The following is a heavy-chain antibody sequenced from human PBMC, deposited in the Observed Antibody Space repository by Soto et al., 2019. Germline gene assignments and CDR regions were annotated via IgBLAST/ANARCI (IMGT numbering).Heavy chain of an antibody. CDR2: IKSKTDGGTT. J-gene: IGHJ4*01. CDR1: GFTFSNAW. CDR3: SSSIAAHTDFDY. D-gene: IGHD6-6*01. Sequence: GGSLRLSCAASGFTFSNAWMSWVRQAPGKGLEWVGRIKSKTDGGTTDYAAPVKGRFTISRDDSKNTLYLQMNSLKTEDTAVYYCSSSIAAHTDFDYWGHGTLVTVSS. V-gene: IGHV3-15*01.